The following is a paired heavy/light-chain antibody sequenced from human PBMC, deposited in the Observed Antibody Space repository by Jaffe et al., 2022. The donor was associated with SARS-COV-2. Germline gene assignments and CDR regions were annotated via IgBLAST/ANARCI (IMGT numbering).Light chain of an antibody. J-gene: IGKJ2*01. Sequence: DIQMTQSPSSLSASVGDRVTITCQASQDISNYLNWYQQKPGKAPKLLIYDASNLETGVPSRFSGSGSGTDFTFTISSLQPEDIATYYCQQYDNLPLYTFGQGTKLEIK. CDR3: QQYDNLPLYT. CDR1: QDISNY. V-gene: IGKV1-33*01. CDR2: DAS.
Heavy chain of an antibody. J-gene: IGHJ6*02. CDR2: IIPIFGTA. CDR1: GGTFSSYA. Sequence: QVQLVQSGAEVKKPGSSVKVSCKASGGTFSSYAISWVRQAPGQGLEWMGGIIPIFGTANYAQKFQGRVTITADESTSTAYMELSSLRSEDTAVYYCARLLGYCSSTSCYEPPYYGMDVWGQGTTVTVSS. CDR3: ARLLGYCSSTSCYEPPYYGMDV. D-gene: IGHD2-2*01. V-gene: IGHV1-69*01.